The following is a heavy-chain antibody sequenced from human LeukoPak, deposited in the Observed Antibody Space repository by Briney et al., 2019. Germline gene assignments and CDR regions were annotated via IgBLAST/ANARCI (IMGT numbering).Heavy chain of an antibody. CDR3: ATGGVLLWFGVYGMDV. V-gene: IGHV1-2*02. Sequence: ASVKVSCKASGYTFTGYCMHWVRQAPGQGLEWMGWINPNSGGTNYAQKFQGRVTMTRDTSISTAYMELSRLRSDDTAVYYCATGGVLLWFGVYGMDVWGQGTTVTVSS. CDR1: GYTFTGYC. J-gene: IGHJ6*02. CDR2: INPNSGGT. D-gene: IGHD3-10*01.